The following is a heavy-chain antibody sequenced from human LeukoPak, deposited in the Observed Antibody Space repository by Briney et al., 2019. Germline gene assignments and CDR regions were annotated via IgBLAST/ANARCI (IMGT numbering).Heavy chain of an antibody. CDR1: GFTFSSYS. V-gene: IGHV3-48*01. D-gene: IGHD2-21*01. J-gene: IGHJ4*02. CDR2: ISSSSSTI. CDR3: ARGPAYCGGDCYPNFFDY. Sequence: PGGSLRLSCAASGFTFSSYSMNWVREAPGKGLEWVSYISSSSSTIYYADSVKGRFTISRDSAKNSLYLQMNSLRAEDTAVYYCARGPAYCGGDCYPNFFDYWGQGTLVTVSS.